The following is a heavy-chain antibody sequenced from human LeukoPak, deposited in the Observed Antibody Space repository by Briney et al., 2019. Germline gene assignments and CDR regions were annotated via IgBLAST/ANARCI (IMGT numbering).Heavy chain of an antibody. CDR3: ARDRTVIAAASPRFDY. V-gene: IGHV3-7*01. CDR2: IKQDGSEK. J-gene: IGHJ4*02. CDR1: GFTFSSYW. Sequence: HPGGSLRLSCAASGFTFSSYWMSWVRQAPGKGLEWVANIKQDGSEKYYVDSVKGRFTISRDNAKNSLYLQMNSLRAEDTAVYYCARDRTVIAAASPRFDYWGQGTLVTVSS. D-gene: IGHD6-13*01.